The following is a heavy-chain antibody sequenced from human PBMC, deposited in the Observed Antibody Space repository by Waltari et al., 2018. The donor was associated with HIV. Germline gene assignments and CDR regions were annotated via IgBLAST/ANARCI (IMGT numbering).Heavy chain of an antibody. CDR2: INHSGST. V-gene: IGHV4-34*01. CDR1: GGSFSGYY. J-gene: IGHJ5*02. Sequence: QVQLQQWGAGLLKPSETLSLTCAVYGGSFSGYYWSWIRQPPGKGLEWIGEINHSGSTNYNPSLKSRVTISVDTSKNQFSLKLSSVTAADTAVYYCARDPHYSFLDPWGQGTLVTVSS. CDR3: ARDPHYSFLDP. D-gene: IGHD4-4*01.